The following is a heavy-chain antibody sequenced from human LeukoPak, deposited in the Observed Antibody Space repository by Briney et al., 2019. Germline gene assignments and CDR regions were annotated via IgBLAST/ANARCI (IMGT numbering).Heavy chain of an antibody. CDR2: ISGSDSST. CDR3: AKDPMTTVTTVDSD. Sequence: GGSLRLSCAASGFTVSSNYMSWVRQAPGKGLEWVSSISGSDSSTYYPDSVKGRFTISRDNSKNTLYLQMSSLRAEDTAVYYCAKDPMTTVTTVDSDWGQGTLVTVSS. V-gene: IGHV3-23*01. J-gene: IGHJ4*02. CDR1: GFTVSSNY. D-gene: IGHD4-17*01.